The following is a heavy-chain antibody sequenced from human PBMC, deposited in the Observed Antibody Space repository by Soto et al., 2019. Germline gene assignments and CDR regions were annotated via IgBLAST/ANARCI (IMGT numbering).Heavy chain of an antibody. CDR1: GGSIRSGNW. Sequence: QVQLQESGPGLVEPSGTLSLTCAVSGGSIRSGNWWSWVRQPPGKGLEWIGEIYHSGTTNYNPSLKRRVTISVGKSKNQFSLKLTSVTAADTAVYYCATQRGYYVDYWGQGTLVTVSS. CDR3: ATQRGYYVDY. J-gene: IGHJ4*02. CDR2: IYHSGTT. D-gene: IGHD3-22*01. V-gene: IGHV4-4*02.